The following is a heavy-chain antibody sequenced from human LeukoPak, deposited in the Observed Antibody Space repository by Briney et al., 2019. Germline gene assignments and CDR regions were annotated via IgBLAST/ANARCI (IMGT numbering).Heavy chain of an antibody. CDR2: IYYSGST. CDR1: GGSISNSY. V-gene: IGHV4-59*12. Sequence: SETLSLTCTVSGGSISNSYWSWIRQPPGKGLEWIGYIYYSGSTNYNPSLKSRVTISVDTSKNQFSLKLSSVTAADTAVYYCARLRDLYNIFDYWGQGTLVTVSS. D-gene: IGHD1-1*01. CDR3: ARLRDLYNIFDY. J-gene: IGHJ4*02.